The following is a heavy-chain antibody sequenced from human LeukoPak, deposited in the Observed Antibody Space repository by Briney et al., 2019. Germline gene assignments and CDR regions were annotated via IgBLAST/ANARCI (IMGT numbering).Heavy chain of an antibody. CDR3: AKGWYEGDQYFQH. Sequence: PGGSLRLSCAASGFTFSGYSMSWVRQAPGKGLEWVSSISRSSSYIYYADSVKGRLTISRDNSKNTLYLQMNSLRAEDTAVYYCAKGWYEGDQYFQHWGQGTLVTVSS. CDR1: GFTFSGYS. J-gene: IGHJ1*01. CDR2: ISRSSSYI. V-gene: IGHV3-21*04. D-gene: IGHD6-13*01.